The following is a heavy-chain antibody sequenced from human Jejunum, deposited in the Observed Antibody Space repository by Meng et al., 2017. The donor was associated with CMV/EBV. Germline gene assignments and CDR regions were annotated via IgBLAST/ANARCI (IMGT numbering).Heavy chain of an antibody. CDR2: IRYDGGNK. CDR3: VTGGGVIGAY. V-gene: IGHV3-30*02. D-gene: IGHD3-16*01. CDR1: GLTFNKYG. J-gene: IGHJ4*02. Sequence: SCAASGLTFNKYGIHWVRQAPGKGLEWVAFIRYDGGNKYYADSVKGRFTISRDNAKETLYLQMNSLTAEDTAVYYCVTGGGVIGAYWGQGTLVTVS.